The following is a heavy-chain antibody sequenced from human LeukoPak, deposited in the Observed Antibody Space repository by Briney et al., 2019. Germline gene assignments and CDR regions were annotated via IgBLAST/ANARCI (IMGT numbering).Heavy chain of an antibody. CDR3: TRDRERYSDSSGYYNY. V-gene: IGHV3-49*04. CDR2: IRSKAYGGTT. J-gene: IGHJ4*02. Sequence: PGGSLRLSCAASGFTFRSYAMSWVRQAPGKGMEWVGFIRSKAYGGTTEYAASVKGRFTISRDDSKSIAYLQMNSLKTEDTAVYYCTRDRERYSDSSGYYNYWGQGTPVTVSS. CDR1: GFTFRSYA. D-gene: IGHD3-22*01.